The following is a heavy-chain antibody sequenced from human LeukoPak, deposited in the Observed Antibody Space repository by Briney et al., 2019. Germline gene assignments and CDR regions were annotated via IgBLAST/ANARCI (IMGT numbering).Heavy chain of an antibody. V-gene: IGHV3-23*01. D-gene: IGHD3-10*01. Sequence: GGSLRLSCAVSGITLSNYGMRWVRQAPGKGLEWVAGIRDSGGSTNYADSVKGRFTISRDNPKNTLYLQMNSLRAEDTAVYFCANRGVVMRVILVIFHKEACYFVYWGQGTLVIVSS. CDR1: GITLSNYG. J-gene: IGHJ4*02. CDR3: ANRGVVMRVILVIFHKEACYFVY. CDR2: IRDSGGST.